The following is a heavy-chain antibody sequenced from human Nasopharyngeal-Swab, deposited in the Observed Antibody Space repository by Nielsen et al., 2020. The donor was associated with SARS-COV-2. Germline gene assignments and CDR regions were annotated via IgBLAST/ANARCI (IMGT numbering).Heavy chain of an antibody. CDR3: AREGLGYYGSGGPYGMDV. Sequence: WVRQAPGQGLEWMGGIIPIFGTANYAQKLQGRVTMTRDTSTSTVYMELSSLRSEDTAVYYCAREGLGYYGSGGPYGMDVWGQGTTVTVSS. V-gene: IGHV1-69*05. J-gene: IGHJ6*02. CDR2: IIPIFGTA. D-gene: IGHD3-10*01.